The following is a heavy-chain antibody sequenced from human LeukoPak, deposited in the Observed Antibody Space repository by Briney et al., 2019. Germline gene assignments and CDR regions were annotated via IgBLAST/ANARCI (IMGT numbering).Heavy chain of an antibody. Sequence: SETLSLTCTVSGGSISSYYWSWIRQPPGKGLEWIGYIFHSGSTNYNPSLKSRVTISVDTSKNQFSLRMSPMTAADTAVYYCARATSPFYTDFDYWGQGTLVTVSS. V-gene: IGHV4-59*01. CDR1: GGSISSYY. D-gene: IGHD1-1*01. J-gene: IGHJ4*02. CDR3: ARATSPFYTDFDY. CDR2: IFHSGST.